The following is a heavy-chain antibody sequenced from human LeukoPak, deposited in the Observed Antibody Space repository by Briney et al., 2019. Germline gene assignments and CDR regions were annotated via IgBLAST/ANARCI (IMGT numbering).Heavy chain of an antibody. CDR1: GFTFSSYS. CDR2: INSSISHI. CDR3: ARSAINDLWNGYYHVDY. J-gene: IGHJ4*02. V-gene: IGHV3-21*01. Sequence: GGSLRLSCAASGFTFSSYSMNWVRQAPGKGVEWVSSINSSISHIYYADPVNGRFTISRDHAKNSLYLQMTSLRAEDTAVYYYARSAINDLWNGYYHVDYWGQGTLVSVSS. D-gene: IGHD3-3*01.